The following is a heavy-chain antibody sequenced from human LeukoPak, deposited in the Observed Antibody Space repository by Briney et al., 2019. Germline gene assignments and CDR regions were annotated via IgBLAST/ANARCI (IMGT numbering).Heavy chain of an antibody. D-gene: IGHD3-10*01. V-gene: IGHV4-34*09. Sequence: TLSLTCAVYGGSFSNYYLNWIRQPPGKGLEWVGEINHRGGTNYNPSLKSRVTISVDTSKNQFSLKLSSVTAADTAVYYCARDIGSSGIRWFDPWGQGTLVTVSS. J-gene: IGHJ5*02. CDR3: ARDIGSSGIRWFDP. CDR1: GGSFSNYY. CDR2: INHRGGT.